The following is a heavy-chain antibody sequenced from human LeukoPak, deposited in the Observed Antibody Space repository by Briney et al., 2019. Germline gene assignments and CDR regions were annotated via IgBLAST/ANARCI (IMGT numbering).Heavy chain of an antibody. V-gene: IGHV4-59*08. CDR2: IYYSGST. Sequence: SETLSLTCTVSGGSISSYYWSWIRQPPGKGLEWIGYIYYSGSTNYNPSLKSRVTISVDTSKNRFSLKLSSVTAADTAVYYCARHSGLYFDYWGQGTLVTVSS. D-gene: IGHD3-10*01. CDR3: ARHSGLYFDY. J-gene: IGHJ4*02. CDR1: GGSISSYY.